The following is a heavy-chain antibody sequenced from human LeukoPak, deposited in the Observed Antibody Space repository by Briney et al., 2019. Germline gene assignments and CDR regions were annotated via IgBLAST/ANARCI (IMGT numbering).Heavy chain of an antibody. Sequence: GRSVRLSCAASGFTFSSYGMHWGRQAPGKGLEWVAVIWYDGSNKYYADSVKGRFTISRDNSNNTLYLQMNSLRAEDTAVYYCARGGQYSSSWYGYFDYWGQGTLVTVSS. CDR3: ARGGQYSSSWYGYFDY. J-gene: IGHJ4*02. V-gene: IGHV3-33*01. D-gene: IGHD6-13*01. CDR2: IWYDGSNK. CDR1: GFTFSSYG.